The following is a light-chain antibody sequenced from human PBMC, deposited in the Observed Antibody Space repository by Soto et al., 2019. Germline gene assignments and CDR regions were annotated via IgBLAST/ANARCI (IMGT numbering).Light chain of an antibody. V-gene: IGLV2-11*01. CDR2: DVT. CDR1: NSDVGTFYF. J-gene: IGLJ1*01. CDR3: CSYAGSYTYG. Sequence: QSVLTQPRSVSGSPGRSVTISCTGTNSDVGTFYFVSWYQQYPDKGPKLIIYDVTERPSGVPDRFSGSKSGNTASLTISGLQAEDEADYYCCSYAGSYTYGFGSGTKVTVL.